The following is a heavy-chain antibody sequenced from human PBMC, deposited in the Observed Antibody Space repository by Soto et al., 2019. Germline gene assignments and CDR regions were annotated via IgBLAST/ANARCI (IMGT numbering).Heavy chain of an antibody. CDR2: ISSGSAFI. CDR3: ARGATANCAGECYSRFDH. J-gene: IGHJ4*02. D-gene: IGHD2-21*01. V-gene: IGHV3-21*01. Sequence: GGSLRLSCAASGFDFSSYSINWVRQAPGKGLEWVSSISSGSAFIYYADSMKGRFTISRDNAEDSLFLQMNSLRAEDTAVYYCARGATANCAGECYSRFDHWGQGTLVTVSS. CDR1: GFDFSSYS.